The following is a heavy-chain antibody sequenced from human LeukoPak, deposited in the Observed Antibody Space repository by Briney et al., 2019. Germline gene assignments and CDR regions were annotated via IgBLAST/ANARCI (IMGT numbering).Heavy chain of an antibody. V-gene: IGHV1-46*01. D-gene: IGHD2-8*01. Sequence: ASVKVSCKASGYNFISYYMHWVRQAPGQGLEWMGIINPSGGSTSYAQKFQDRVTMTGDTSTSTVCMELSSLKSEDTAVYYCAREDVVLVDAVRYYYYGMDVWGQGTTVTVSS. CDR3: AREDVVLVDAVRYYYYGMDV. CDR1: GYNFISYY. J-gene: IGHJ6*02. CDR2: INPSGGST.